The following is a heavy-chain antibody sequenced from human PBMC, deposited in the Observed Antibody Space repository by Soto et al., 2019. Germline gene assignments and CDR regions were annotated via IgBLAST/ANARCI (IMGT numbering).Heavy chain of an antibody. CDR2: ISSSSSYT. CDR3: ARSYSIAAAAYDY. V-gene: IGHV3-11*06. D-gene: IGHD6-13*01. Sequence: GSLRLSCAASGFTFSDYYMSWIRQASGKGLEWVSYISSSSSYTNYADSVKGRFTISRDNAKNSLYLQMNSLRAEDTAVYYCARSYSIAAAAYDYWGQGTLVTVSS. J-gene: IGHJ4*02. CDR1: GFTFSDYY.